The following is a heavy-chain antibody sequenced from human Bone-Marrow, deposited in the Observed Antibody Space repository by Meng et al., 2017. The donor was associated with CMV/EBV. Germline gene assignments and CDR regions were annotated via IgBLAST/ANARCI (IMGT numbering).Heavy chain of an antibody. J-gene: IGHJ6*01. CDR3: ARDSSSSSYYYYYGMDV. CDR1: GGSFSGYY. D-gene: IGHD6-6*01. Sequence: SETLSLTCAVYGGSFSGYYWSWIRQPPGKGLEWIGEINHSGSTNYNPSLKSRVTISVDTSKNQFSLKLSSVTAADTAVYYCARDSSSSSYYYYYGMDVWGQGTTVTVYS. CDR2: INHSGST. V-gene: IGHV4-34*01.